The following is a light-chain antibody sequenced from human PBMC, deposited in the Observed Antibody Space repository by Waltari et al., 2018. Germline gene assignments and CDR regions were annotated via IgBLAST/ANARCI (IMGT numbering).Light chain of an antibody. V-gene: IGKV3-11*01. J-gene: IGKJ2*01. CDR2: DAS. Sequence: DIVLTQSPATRSLSPGERATLFCRASQTVGTYLAWYQQKPGQPPRLPIFDASSRSTGIPAKFRGSVSGTDFTLTVSNLEPEDFAVYFCQQRSSWPYTFGEGTRLEI. CDR3: QQRSSWPYT. CDR1: QTVGTY.